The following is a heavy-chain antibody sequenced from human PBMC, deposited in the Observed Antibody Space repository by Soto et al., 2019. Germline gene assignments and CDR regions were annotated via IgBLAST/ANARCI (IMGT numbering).Heavy chain of an antibody. V-gene: IGHV4-39*01. Sequence: SETLSLTCTVSGGSFGSNAYYWGWIRRAPGKGLEWIGSINSSGSTSSNPSLKSRVTLSVDTSNNQFSLNLTSVTAAGTALYSCSRRAPEGFDPWGQGTRGTVS. CDR1: GGSFGSNAYY. CDR2: INSSGST. J-gene: IGHJ5*02. CDR3: SRRAPEGFDP.